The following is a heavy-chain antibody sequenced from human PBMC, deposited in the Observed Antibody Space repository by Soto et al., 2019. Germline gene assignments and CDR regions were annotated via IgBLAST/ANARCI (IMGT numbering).Heavy chain of an antibody. D-gene: IGHD5-18*01. J-gene: IGHJ4*02. CDR1: GFTFSSYA. CDR3: AKGQLWHYYFSY. V-gene: IGHV3-23*01. Sequence: PGGSLRLSCAASGFTFSSYAMSWVRQAPGKGLEWVSAISGSVGSTYYADSVKGRFTISRDNSKNTLYLQMNSLRAEDTAVYYCAKGQLWHYYFSYWGQGTMVTVSS. CDR2: ISGSVGST.